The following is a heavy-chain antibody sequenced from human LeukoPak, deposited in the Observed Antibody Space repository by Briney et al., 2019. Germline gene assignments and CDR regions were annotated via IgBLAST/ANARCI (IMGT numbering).Heavy chain of an antibody. Sequence: ASVKVSCKASGYTFTGYYMHWVRQAPGQGLEWMGWINPNSGATNYPQKFQGRVTMTRDTSISTAYMELSRLTSDDTAVYYCARDRRITGTQGTMAFDIWGQGTMVTVSS. V-gene: IGHV1-2*02. CDR2: INPNSGAT. CDR1: GYTFTGYY. J-gene: IGHJ3*02. D-gene: IGHD1-20*01. CDR3: ARDRRITGTQGTMAFDI.